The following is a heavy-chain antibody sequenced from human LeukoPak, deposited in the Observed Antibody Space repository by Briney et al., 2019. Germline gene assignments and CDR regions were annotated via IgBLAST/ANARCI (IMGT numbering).Heavy chain of an antibody. Sequence: ASVKVSCKASGYSFTGYYIHWVRQAPGQGLEWMGWINPNSGGTNYAQKFQGRVTMTRDTSISTAYMELSRLRSDDTAVYYCNVVVAATVPDYFDYWGQGTLVTVSS. CDR1: GYSFTGYY. D-gene: IGHD2-15*01. CDR2: INPNSGGT. CDR3: NVVVAATVPDYFDY. V-gene: IGHV1-2*02. J-gene: IGHJ4*02.